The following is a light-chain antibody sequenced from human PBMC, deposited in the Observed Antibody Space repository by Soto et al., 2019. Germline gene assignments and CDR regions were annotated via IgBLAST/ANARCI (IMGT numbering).Light chain of an antibody. Sequence: DIVMTQSPDSLAVSLGERATINCKSSQNILYSSNNRNSLAWYQQKPGQPPKVLIYCASTQECGVPDRFSGSASGTDFPLTISRLQAEDVAVYYCQQHFDTPVTFGQGTKLEIK. V-gene: IGKV4-1*01. CDR3: QQHFDTPVT. J-gene: IGKJ2*01. CDR1: QNILYSSNNRNS. CDR2: CAS.